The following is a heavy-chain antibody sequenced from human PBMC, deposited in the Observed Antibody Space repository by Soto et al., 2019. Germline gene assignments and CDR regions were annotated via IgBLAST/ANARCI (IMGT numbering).Heavy chain of an antibody. V-gene: IGHV3-33*01. Sequence: GGSLRLSCAASGFTFSSYGMHWVRQAPGKGLEWVAVIWYDGSNKYYADSVKGRFTISRDNSKNTLYLQMNSLRAEDTAVYYCTSPGRPLTGLAVANDYWGQGTLVTVSS. D-gene: IGHD6-19*01. CDR2: IWYDGSNK. J-gene: IGHJ4*02. CDR3: TSPGRPLTGLAVANDY. CDR1: GFTFSSYG.